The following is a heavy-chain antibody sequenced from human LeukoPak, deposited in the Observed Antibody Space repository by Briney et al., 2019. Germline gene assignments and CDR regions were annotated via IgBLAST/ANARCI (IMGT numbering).Heavy chain of an antibody. V-gene: IGHV4-34*01. CDR1: GGSFSGYY. D-gene: IGHD3-22*01. CDR3: ARWLLGELEGGDY. Sequence: SETLSLTCAVCGGSFSGYYWSWIRQPPGRGLEWIGEINHSGNANYNPSLESRVTISADTSKNQFSLKLSSVTAADTAVYYCARWLLGELEGGDYWGQGTLVTVSS. CDR2: INHSGNA. J-gene: IGHJ4*02.